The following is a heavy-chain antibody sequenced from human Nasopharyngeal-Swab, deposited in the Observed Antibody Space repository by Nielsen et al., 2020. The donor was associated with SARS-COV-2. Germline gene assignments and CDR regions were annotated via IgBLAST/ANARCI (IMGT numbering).Heavy chain of an antibody. J-gene: IGHJ5*02. CDR1: GGSISSSSYY. Sequence: SETLSLTCTVSGGSISSSSYYWGWIRQPPGKGREWIGSIDYSGSIYYNPSLKSRVTISVDTSKNQFSLKLSSVTAADTAVYYCARIPGEYWFDPWGQGTLVTVSS. D-gene: IGHD3-16*01. CDR3: ARIPGEYWFDP. V-gene: IGHV4-39*07. CDR2: IDYSGSI.